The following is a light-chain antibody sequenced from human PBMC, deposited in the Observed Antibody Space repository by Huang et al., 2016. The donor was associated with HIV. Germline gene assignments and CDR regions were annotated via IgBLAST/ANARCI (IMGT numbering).Light chain of an antibody. J-gene: IGKJ3*01. Sequence: DIQMTQSPSSLSASVGDRVTITCQASQDISNYLSWFQQKPGKAPKLLIYEASNLETGVPSRFSGGGSGTHFTFTISSLQSDDIATYYCQQYDNFPTFGPGTKVHI. V-gene: IGKV1-33*01. CDR1: QDISNY. CDR3: QQYDNFPT. CDR2: EAS.